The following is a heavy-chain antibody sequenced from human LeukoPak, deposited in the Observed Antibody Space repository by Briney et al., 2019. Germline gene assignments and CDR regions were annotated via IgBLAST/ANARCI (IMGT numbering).Heavy chain of an antibody. Sequence: GGSLRLSCAASGFTFSSYWMSWVRQAPGKGLEWVANIKQDGSEKYYVDSVKGRFTISRDNAKNSLYLQMNSLRAEDTAVYYCARDSTNEYSSGWYAYYFDYWGQGTLVTVSS. J-gene: IGHJ4*02. CDR2: IKQDGSEK. CDR3: ARDSTNEYSSGWYAYYFDY. V-gene: IGHV3-7*01. CDR1: GFTFSSYW. D-gene: IGHD6-19*01.